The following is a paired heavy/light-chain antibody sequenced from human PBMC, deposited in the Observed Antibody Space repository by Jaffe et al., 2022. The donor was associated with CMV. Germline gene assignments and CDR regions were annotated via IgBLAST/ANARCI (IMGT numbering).Heavy chain of an antibody. CDR1: GFSLSTVGVS. CDR2: IHWNDDK. Sequence: QITLKESGPTLVKPTQTLTLTCTFSGFSLSTVGVSVGWIRQPPSKALEWLALIHWNDDKRYSPSLKSRLTIYKDTSKNQVVLTMTNMDPVDTATYYCALGYTSSWYERWFDPWGQGVLVTVSS. V-gene: IGHV2-5*01. J-gene: IGHJ5*02. CDR3: ALGYTSSWYERWFDP. D-gene: IGHD6-13*01.
Light chain of an antibody. CDR1: QDISKH. V-gene: IGKV1-33*01. Sequence: DILMTQSPSSLSASVGDRVTITCQASQDISKHLSWYQQQPGKAPNLLIYDASHLETGVPSRFSASGSGTDFTFTITGLRPEDIGTYYCLQYHDHLYTFGQGTRLEIK. CDR3: LQYHDHLYT. CDR2: DAS. J-gene: IGKJ2*01.